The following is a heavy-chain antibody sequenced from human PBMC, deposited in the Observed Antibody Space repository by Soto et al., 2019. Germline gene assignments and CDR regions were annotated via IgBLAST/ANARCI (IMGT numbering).Heavy chain of an antibody. CDR1: GYTLTELS. Sequence: ASVKVSCKVSGYTLTELSMHWVRQAPGQGLEWMGWISAYNGNTNYAQKLQGRVTMTTDTSTSTAYMELRSLRSDDTAVYYCARVWSWDIFTGSLLDYWGQGTLVTVSS. CDR3: ARVWSWDIFTGSLLDY. V-gene: IGHV1-18*01. J-gene: IGHJ4*02. D-gene: IGHD3-9*01. CDR2: ISAYNGNT.